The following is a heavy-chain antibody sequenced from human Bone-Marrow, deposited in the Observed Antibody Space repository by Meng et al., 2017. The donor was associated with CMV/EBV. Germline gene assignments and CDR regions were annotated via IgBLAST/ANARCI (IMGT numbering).Heavy chain of an antibody. J-gene: IGHJ4*02. D-gene: IGHD6-19*01. CDR3: ARYRYAVAADY. CDR1: GGSIDSYY. Sequence: QVQLQESGPGLVKPSETLSLTCSVSGGSIDSYYWSWIRQPAGKGLEWIGRIYSSGSSSYNPSLKSRVTMSVDTSKNQFSLKLSSVTAADTAVYYCARYRYAVAADYWGQGTLVTVSS. V-gene: IGHV4-4*07. CDR2: IYSSGSS.